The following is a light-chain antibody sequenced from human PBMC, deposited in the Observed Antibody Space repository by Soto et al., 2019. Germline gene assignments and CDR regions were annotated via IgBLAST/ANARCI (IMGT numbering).Light chain of an antibody. CDR3: SSYTGSSPSYV. V-gene: IGLV2-14*03. Sequence: QSVLTQPASVYGAPGQSITLSCTGTSRDIGRYNYVSWYQHLPGKAPKLIIYDVSDRPSGVSHRFSGSKSGNTASLTISGLQTEDEGDYYCSSYTGSSPSYVFGAGTKVTVL. J-gene: IGLJ1*01. CDR1: SRDIGRYNY. CDR2: DVS.